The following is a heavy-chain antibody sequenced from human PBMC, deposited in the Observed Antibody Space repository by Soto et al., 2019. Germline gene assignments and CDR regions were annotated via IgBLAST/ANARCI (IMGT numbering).Heavy chain of an antibody. CDR2: ISAYNGNT. V-gene: IGHV1-18*01. D-gene: IGHD5-12*01. J-gene: IGHJ4*02. CDR3: ARDPREYSGYDSSGLDY. CDR1: GYTFTSYG. Sequence: ASVKVSCKASGYTFTSYGISWVRQAPGQGLERMGWISAYNGNTNYAQKLQGRVTMTTDTSTSTAYMELRSLRSDDTAVYYCARDPREYSGYDSSGLDYCGQGTLVTVSS.